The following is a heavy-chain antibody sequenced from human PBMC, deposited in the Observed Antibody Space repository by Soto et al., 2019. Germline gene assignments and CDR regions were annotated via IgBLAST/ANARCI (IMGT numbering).Heavy chain of an antibody. CDR3: ARDWGDGYNPPRSYYYYGMDV. J-gene: IGHJ6*02. CDR1: GFTFSSYA. D-gene: IGHD5-12*01. Sequence: GGSLRLSCAASGFTFSSYAMHWVRQAPGKGLEWVAVISSDGINKYYADSVKGRFTISRDNSKNTLYLQMNSLRAEDTAMYYCARDWGDGYNPPRSYYYYGMDVWGQGTTVTVSS. CDR2: ISSDGINK. V-gene: IGHV3-30-3*01.